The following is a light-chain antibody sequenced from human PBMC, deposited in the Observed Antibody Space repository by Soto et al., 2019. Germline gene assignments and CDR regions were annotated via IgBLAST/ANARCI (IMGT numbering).Light chain of an antibody. Sequence: QSALDQPASVAGSPGQSITISCTGTSSDIGAYNYGSWYHQHHPGKAPELIIYDVTDRPSGVSTRFSGSKSGNTAYLTISGLQAEDEGDYYCSSYTTIKTVIFGGGTQLTVL. CDR3: SSYTTIKTVI. V-gene: IGLV2-14*01. J-gene: IGLJ2*01. CDR2: DVT. CDR1: SSDIGAYNY.